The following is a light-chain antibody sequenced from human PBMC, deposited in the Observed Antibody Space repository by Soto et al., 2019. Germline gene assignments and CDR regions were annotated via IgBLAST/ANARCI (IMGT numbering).Light chain of an antibody. Sequence: QSALTQPASLSGSPGQSITISCTGTSRDVGSYNLVSWYQQHPGNAPKLIIYEGTKRPSGVSYRFSGSKSGNTASLTISGLQEGDYCEYHCFSFAGSSTYVFGTGTKLTVL. V-gene: IGLV2-23*01. CDR2: EGT. CDR3: FSFAGSSTYV. J-gene: IGLJ1*01. CDR1: SRDVGSYNL.